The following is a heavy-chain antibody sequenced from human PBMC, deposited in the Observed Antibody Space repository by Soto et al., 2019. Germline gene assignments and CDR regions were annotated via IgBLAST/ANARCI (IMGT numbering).Heavy chain of an antibody. CDR3: AREVTLATAHYYYSYYMDV. D-gene: IGHD1-1*01. V-gene: IGHV6-1*01. CDR1: GDSVSSNSAA. CDR2: TYYRSKWYN. J-gene: IGHJ6*03. Sequence: SQTLSLTCAISGDSVSSNSAAWNWIRQSPSRGLEWLGRTYYRSKWYNDYAVSVKSRITINPDTSKNQFSLQLNSVTPEDTAVYYCAREVTLATAHYYYSYYMDVWGKGTTVTVSS.